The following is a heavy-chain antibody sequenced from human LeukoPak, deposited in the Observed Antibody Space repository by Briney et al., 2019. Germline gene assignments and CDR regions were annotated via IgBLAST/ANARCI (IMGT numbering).Heavy chain of an antibody. V-gene: IGHV1-46*01. D-gene: IGHD3-3*01. J-gene: IGHJ4*02. CDR1: GYTFTSYY. Sequence: ASVKVSCKASGYTFTSYYVHWVRQAPGQGLEWMGIINPSGGSTSYAQKFQGRVTMTRDTSTSTVYMELSSLRPEDTAVYYCARDQENDFWSGYWDYWGQGTLVTVSS. CDR2: INPSGGST. CDR3: ARDQENDFWSGYWDY.